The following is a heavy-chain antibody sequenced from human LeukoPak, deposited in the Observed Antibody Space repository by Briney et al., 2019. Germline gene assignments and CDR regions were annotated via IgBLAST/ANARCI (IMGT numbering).Heavy chain of an antibody. J-gene: IGHJ4*02. Sequence: KPSETLSLTCAVYGGSFSGYYWSWIRQPPGKGLEWIGEINHSGSTNYNPSLKSRVTISVDTSKNQFSLKLSSVTAADTAVYYCATSLTLKDYWGQGTLVTVSS. CDR2: INHSGST. V-gene: IGHV4-34*01. CDR1: GGSFSGYY. CDR3: ATSLTLKDY. D-gene: IGHD6-6*01.